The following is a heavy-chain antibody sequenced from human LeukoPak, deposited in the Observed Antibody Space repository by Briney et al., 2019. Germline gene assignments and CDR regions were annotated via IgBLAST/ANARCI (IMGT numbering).Heavy chain of an antibody. J-gene: IGHJ4*02. CDR2: LSGSGGST. Sequence: GGSLRLSCAASGFTFSSYGMSWVRQAPGKGLEWVSSLSGSGGSTYYADSVKGRFTISRDNSKNTLYLQMNSLRAEDTAVYYCGRSGGYSYGISPDYWGQGTLVTVSS. CDR1: GFTFSSYG. V-gene: IGHV3-23*01. CDR3: GRSGGYSYGISPDY. D-gene: IGHD5-18*01.